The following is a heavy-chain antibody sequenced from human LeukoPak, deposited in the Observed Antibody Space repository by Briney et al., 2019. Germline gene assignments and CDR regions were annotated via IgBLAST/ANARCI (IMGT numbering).Heavy chain of an antibody. Sequence: SSETLSLTCTVSGIFISSSNYYWGWIRQPPGKGLEWIGSIYNSGSTYYNPSLKSRVTMSVDTSKNQFSLKLSSVTAADTAVFYCARHGPDPYTTGWDLDYWGQGILVTVSS. D-gene: IGHD6-19*01. CDR3: ARHGPDPYTTGWDLDY. V-gene: IGHV4-39*01. J-gene: IGHJ4*02. CDR2: IYNSGST. CDR1: GIFISSSNYY.